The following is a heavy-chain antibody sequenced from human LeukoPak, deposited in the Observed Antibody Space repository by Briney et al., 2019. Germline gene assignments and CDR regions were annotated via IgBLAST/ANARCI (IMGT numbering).Heavy chain of an antibody. Sequence: SETLSLTCTVSGGSISSSSYYWGWIRQPPGKGLEWIGSIYYSGSTYYNPSLKSRVTISVDTSKNQFSLKLSSVTAADTAVYYCARQRGERAVFWSGYFPYYFDYWGQGTLVTVSS. CDR3: ARQRGERAVFWSGYFPYYFDY. V-gene: IGHV4-39*01. D-gene: IGHD3-3*01. CDR2: IYYSGST. J-gene: IGHJ4*02. CDR1: GGSISSSSYY.